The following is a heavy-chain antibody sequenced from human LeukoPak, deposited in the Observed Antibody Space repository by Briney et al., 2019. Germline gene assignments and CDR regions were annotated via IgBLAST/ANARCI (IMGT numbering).Heavy chain of an antibody. V-gene: IGHV1-2*07. CDR1: GYTFTGYY. D-gene: IGHD1-7*01. CDR3: VQFELDY. Sequence: ASVKVSCKASGYTFTGYYMHWVRQAPGQGLKWMGWINPNTGGTNYAHKFQGRITMTRDTSISTAYMDLSRLRSDDTAVYYGVQFELDYWGQGTLVTVSS. J-gene: IGHJ4*02. CDR2: INPNTGGT.